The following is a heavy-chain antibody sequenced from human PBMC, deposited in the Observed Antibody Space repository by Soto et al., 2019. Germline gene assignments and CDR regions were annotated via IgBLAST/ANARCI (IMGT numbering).Heavy chain of an antibody. CDR1: GFSLTTRPVG. Sequence: QITLRESGPPRVKPTQTLTLTCTFSGFSLTTRPVGVAWIRQPPGKALEWLAVIYWDDDKRYSPSLKSRLTIAKXXSXNXXVLTMAYMDPVDTATYFCAHSGDMNGNWDQGYLDHWGHGTLVTVSS. CDR3: AHSGDMNGNWDQGYLDH. CDR2: IYWDDDK. D-gene: IGHD2-8*01. J-gene: IGHJ4*01. V-gene: IGHV2-5*02.